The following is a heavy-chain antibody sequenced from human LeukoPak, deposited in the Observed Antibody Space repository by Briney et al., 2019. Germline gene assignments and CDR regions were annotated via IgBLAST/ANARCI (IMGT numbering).Heavy chain of an antibody. J-gene: IGHJ4*02. CDR2: IKQDGSER. CDR1: GFTFSSYW. V-gene: IGHV3-7*03. CDR3: ATGAGCGY. D-gene: IGHD6-19*01. Sequence: GGSLRLSCAASGFTFSSYWMTWVRQAPGKGLEWVANIKQDGSERNYVDSVKGRFTISRDNAKNSLYLQMNTLKDEDTAVYYCATGAGCGYWGQGTLVTVSS.